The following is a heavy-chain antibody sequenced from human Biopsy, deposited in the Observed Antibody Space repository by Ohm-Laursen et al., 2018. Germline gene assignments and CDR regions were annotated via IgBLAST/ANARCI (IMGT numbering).Heavy chain of an antibody. J-gene: IGHJ1*01. CDR1: GGTFSSYA. Sequence: SLVKVSCKASGGTFSSYAISWVRQAPGQGPEWMGGIIPIFETIDYAPKFQDRVTITADESTRTAYMELSSLKSDDTAVYYCATKLTGYFHHWGQGTLVIVSS. V-gene: IGHV1-69*01. CDR3: ATKLTGYFHH. CDR2: IIPIFETI. D-gene: IGHD3-9*01.